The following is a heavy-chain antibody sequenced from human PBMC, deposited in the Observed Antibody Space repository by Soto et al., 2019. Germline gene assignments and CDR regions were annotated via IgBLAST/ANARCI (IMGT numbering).Heavy chain of an antibody. V-gene: IGHV1-69*13. J-gene: IGHJ4*02. CDR2: SIPIFGTA. CDR3: ASPSSRRNYYDSCCHLDY. CDR1: GGTFSSYA. D-gene: IGHD3-22*01. Sequence: SVKVSCKTSGGTFSSYAISWVRQAPGQGLEWLGGSIPIFGTANYAQKFQGRVTITEDEATSTAYMELSSLRSEDTAVYYCASPSSRRNYYDSCCHLDYWGQRTLVTVSS.